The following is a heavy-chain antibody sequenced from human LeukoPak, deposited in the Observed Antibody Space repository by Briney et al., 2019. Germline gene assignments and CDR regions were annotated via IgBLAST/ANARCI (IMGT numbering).Heavy chain of an antibody. Sequence: ASVKVSCKASGYTFTSYGISWVRQAPGQGLEWMRWISAYNGNTNYAQKLQGRVTMTTDTSTSTAYMELRSLRSDDTAVYYCARVEAWLVKNYYYGMDVWGQGTTVTVSS. D-gene: IGHD6-19*01. CDR1: GYTFTSYG. V-gene: IGHV1-18*01. CDR2: ISAYNGNT. CDR3: ARVEAWLVKNYYYGMDV. J-gene: IGHJ6*02.